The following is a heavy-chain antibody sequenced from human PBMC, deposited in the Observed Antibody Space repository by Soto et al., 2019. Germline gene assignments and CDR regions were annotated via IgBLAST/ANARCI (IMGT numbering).Heavy chain of an antibody. CDR2: IKQDGSEK. V-gene: IGHV3-7*03. Sequence: LRLSCSASGFTFSTYWMSWVRQAPGKGLEWVANIKQDGSEKYYVDSVKGRFTISRDNAKNSLYLQMNSLRAEDTAVYYCARDSLGYCTSTSCYWSEDYWGQGTLVTVSS. D-gene: IGHD2-2*01. CDR3: ARDSLGYCTSTSCYWSEDY. J-gene: IGHJ4*02. CDR1: GFTFSTYW.